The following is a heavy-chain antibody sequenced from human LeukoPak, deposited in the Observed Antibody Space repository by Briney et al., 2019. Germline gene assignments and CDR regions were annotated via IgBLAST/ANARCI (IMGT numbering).Heavy chain of an antibody. CDR2: ISSGSSTI. J-gene: IGHJ3*02. CDR1: GFTFSSYS. Sequence: GGSLRLSCAASGFTFSSYSMNWVRQAPGKGLEWVSYISSGSSTIYYADSAKGRFTISRDNAKNSLCLQMNSLRDEDTAVYYCARGGNIGYNYNAFDIWGQGTMVTVSS. CDR3: ARGGNIGYNYNAFDI. V-gene: IGHV3-48*02. D-gene: IGHD3-22*01.